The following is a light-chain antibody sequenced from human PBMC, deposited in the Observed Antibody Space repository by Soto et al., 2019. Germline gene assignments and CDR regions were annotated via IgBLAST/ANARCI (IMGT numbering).Light chain of an antibody. J-gene: IGLJ1*01. V-gene: IGLV1-44*01. CDR2: SNN. Sequence: QSVLTQPPSASGTPGQRVIISCSGSSSNIGSNTVNWYQQLPGTAPKLLIYSNNHRPSGVPDRFSGSTSGTSASLAISGLQYEDEADYYCAAWDDSLNGYVFGPGTKVTVL. CDR1: SSNIGSNT. CDR3: AAWDDSLNGYV.